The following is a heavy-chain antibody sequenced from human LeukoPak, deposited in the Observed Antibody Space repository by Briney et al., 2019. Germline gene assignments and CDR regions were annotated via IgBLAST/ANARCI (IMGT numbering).Heavy chain of an antibody. CDR3: AKLNGVVILDMDV. D-gene: IGHD3-3*01. J-gene: IGHJ6*03. Sequence: GGSLRLSCAASGFTFSSYGMRWVRHAPGKGLGWVAFIRYDGSNKYYADSVKGRFTISRDKSKNTLYLQMNSLRAEDTAVYYCAKLNGVVILDMDVWSKGTTVTVSS. CDR2: IRYDGSNK. CDR1: GFTFSSYG. V-gene: IGHV3-30*02.